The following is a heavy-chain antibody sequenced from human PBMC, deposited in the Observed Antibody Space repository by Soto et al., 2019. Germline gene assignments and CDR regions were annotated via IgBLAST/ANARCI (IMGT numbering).Heavy chain of an antibody. CDR1: GYTLTELS. CDR2: FDPEDGET. Sequence: ASVKVSCKVSGYTLTELSMHWVRQAPGKGLEWMGGFDPEDGETIYAQKFQGRVTMTEDTSTDTAYMELSSLRSEDTAVYYCATSPLSWWSNYWVDDWGQGTLVTVSS. D-gene: IGHD2-15*01. V-gene: IGHV1-24*01. J-gene: IGHJ4*02. CDR3: ATSPLSWWSNYWVDD.